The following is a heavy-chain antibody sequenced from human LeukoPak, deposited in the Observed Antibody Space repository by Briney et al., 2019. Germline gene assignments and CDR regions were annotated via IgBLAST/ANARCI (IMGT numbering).Heavy chain of an antibody. Sequence: GGSLRLSCAASGFTFSSYWMSWVRQAPGKGPEWVANIKQDGSEKYYVDSVKGRFTISRDNAKNSLYLQMNSLRAEDTAVYYCAREGGYCSGGSCSHYYFDYWGQGTLVTVSS. J-gene: IGHJ4*02. CDR1: GFTFSSYW. CDR3: AREGGYCSGGSCSHYYFDY. D-gene: IGHD2-15*01. V-gene: IGHV3-7*01. CDR2: IKQDGSEK.